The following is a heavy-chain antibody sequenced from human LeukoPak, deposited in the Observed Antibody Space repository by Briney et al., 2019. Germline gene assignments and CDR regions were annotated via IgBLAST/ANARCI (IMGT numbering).Heavy chain of an antibody. D-gene: IGHD4-17*01. CDR3: ARVYDYGDYGRFDY. V-gene: IGHV3-48*03. CDR1: GFTFSSYE. CDR2: ISSSGSTI. Sequence: GGSLRLSCAASGFTFSSYEMNWVRQAPGKGLEWVSYISSSGSTIYYADSVKGRFTISRDNAKNSLYLQMNSLRAEDTAVYYCARVYDYGDYGRFDYWGQGTLVTVFS. J-gene: IGHJ4*02.